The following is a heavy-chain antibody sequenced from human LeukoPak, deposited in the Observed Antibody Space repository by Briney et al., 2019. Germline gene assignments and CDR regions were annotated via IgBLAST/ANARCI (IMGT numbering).Heavy chain of an antibody. CDR3: ARSGIYSNYPSDY. V-gene: IGHV1-69*05. Sequence: ASVKVSCKASGGTFSSYAISWVRQAPGQGLEWMGGINPIFGTANYAQKFQGRVTITTDESTSTAYMELSSLRSEDTAVYYCARSGIYSNYPSDYWGQGTLVTVSS. J-gene: IGHJ4*02. CDR2: INPIFGTA. CDR1: GGTFSSYA. D-gene: IGHD4-11*01.